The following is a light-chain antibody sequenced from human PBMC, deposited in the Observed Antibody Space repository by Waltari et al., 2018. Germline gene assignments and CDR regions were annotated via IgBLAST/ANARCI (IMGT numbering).Light chain of an antibody. CDR2: DVD. CDR1: SSAAGGYNH. Sequence: QSALTQPASVSGSPGQSITIPCSGPSSAAGGYNHVCWYRQYPGEAPKIMIYDVDKRPSGVSNRFSGSKSGNTASLTISGLQAEDEADYYCSSYTSSSSWVFGGGTKLTVL. CDR3: SSYTSSSSWV. J-gene: IGLJ3*02. V-gene: IGLV2-14*03.